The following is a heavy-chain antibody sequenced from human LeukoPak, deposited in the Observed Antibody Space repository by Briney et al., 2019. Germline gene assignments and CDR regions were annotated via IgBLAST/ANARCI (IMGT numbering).Heavy chain of an antibody. CDR1: GYTFTGYY. CDR3: ARDHCSGGSCYWPFDP. Sequence: ASVKVSCKASGYTFTGYYMHWVRQAPGQGLEWMGWINPNSGGTNYAQKFQGRATMTRDTSISTAYMELSRLRSDDTAVYYCARDHCSGGSCYWPFDPWGQGTLVTVSS. J-gene: IGHJ5*02. V-gene: IGHV1-2*02. D-gene: IGHD2-15*01. CDR2: INPNSGGT.